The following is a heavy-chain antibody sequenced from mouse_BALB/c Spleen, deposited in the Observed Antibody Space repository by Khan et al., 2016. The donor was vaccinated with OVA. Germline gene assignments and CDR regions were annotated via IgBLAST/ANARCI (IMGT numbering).Heavy chain of an antibody. D-gene: IGHD2-10*01. CDR1: GFSLTNYG. J-gene: IGHJ4*01. Sequence: QVRLQQSGPGLVAPSQSLSITCTISGFSLTNYGVHWVRQPPGKGLEWLVVIWSDGSTTYNSTLKSSLSISKDNSNSQIFLKMNSLQTDATAVYYCARQPYYHYYVMDYWGQGTSVTVSS. CDR2: IWSDGST. V-gene: IGHV2-6-1*01. CDR3: ARQPYYHYYVMDY.